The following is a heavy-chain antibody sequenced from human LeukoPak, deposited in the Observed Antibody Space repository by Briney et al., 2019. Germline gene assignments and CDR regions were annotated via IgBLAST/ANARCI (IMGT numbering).Heavy chain of an antibody. CDR1: GYTFTSYY. D-gene: IGHD3-22*01. Sequence: ASVKVSCKASGYTFTSYYIFWVRQAPGQGLEWMGIINPRTGSTSYSQKFQGRVTMTRDMSTSTVYMELSSLRSEDTALYYCARGVHVRVYDSNPHYGHYWGQGTLVTVSS. CDR3: ARGVHVRVYDSNPHYGHY. J-gene: IGHJ4*02. CDR2: INPRTGST. V-gene: IGHV1-46*01.